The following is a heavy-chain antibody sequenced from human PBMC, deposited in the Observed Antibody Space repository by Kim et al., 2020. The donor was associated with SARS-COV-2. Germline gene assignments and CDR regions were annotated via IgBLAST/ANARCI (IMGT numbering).Heavy chain of an antibody. V-gene: IGHV1-2*02. CDR3: ARAPRYDYYDSSGYYDPDY. CDR2: INPNSGGT. CDR1: GYTFTGYY. J-gene: IGHJ4*02. Sequence: ASVKVSCKASGYTFTGYYMHWVRQAPGQGLEWMGWINPNSGGTNYAQKFQGRVTMTRDTSISTAYMELSRLRSDDTAAYYCARAPRYDYYDSSGYYDPDYWGQGTLVTVSS. D-gene: IGHD3-22*01.